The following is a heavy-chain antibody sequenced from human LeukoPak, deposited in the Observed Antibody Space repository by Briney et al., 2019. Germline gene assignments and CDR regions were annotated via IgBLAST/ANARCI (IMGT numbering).Heavy chain of an antibody. CDR1: GYIFTSFY. Sequence: PGASVKVSCKASGYIFTSFYMHWVRQAPGQGLEWMGIINPSGGNTGYAQKFQGRVTITADESTSTAYMELSSLRSEDTAVYYCARDFEDDYGKPYFDYWGQGTLVTVSS. V-gene: IGHV1-46*01. CDR2: INPSGGNT. J-gene: IGHJ4*02. D-gene: IGHD4-17*01. CDR3: ARDFEDDYGKPYFDY.